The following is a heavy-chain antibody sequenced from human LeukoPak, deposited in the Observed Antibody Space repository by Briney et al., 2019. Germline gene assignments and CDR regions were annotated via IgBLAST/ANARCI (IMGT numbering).Heavy chain of an antibody. D-gene: IGHD1-26*01. CDR3: ARGSGSLKNY. CDR2: IYYSGST. V-gene: IGHV4-59*08. CDR1: GGSITSSY. J-gene: IGHJ4*02. Sequence: SETLSLTCSVSGGSITSSYWSWIRQPPGKGLEWIGYIYYSGSTNYNPSLKSRVTISVDTSKNQFSLKLSSVTAADTAVYYCARGSGSLKNYWGQGTLVTVSS.